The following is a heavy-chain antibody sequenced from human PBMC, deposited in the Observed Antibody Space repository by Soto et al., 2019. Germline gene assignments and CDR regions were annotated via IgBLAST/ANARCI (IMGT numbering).Heavy chain of an antibody. J-gene: IGHJ4*01. Sequence: QVQLQQWGAGLLKPSETLSLTCAVNGGSFSGYYWSWIRQSPGKGLEWIGEINHIGRTNFNPSLKGRVTMSRATSKNQFSMKLSSVTAADAAVYFCASGYEVNWHNPQYWGQGTLVTVSS. CDR2: INHIGRT. CDR1: GGSFSGYY. D-gene: IGHD5-12*01. CDR3: ASGYEVNWHNPQY. V-gene: IGHV4-34*01.